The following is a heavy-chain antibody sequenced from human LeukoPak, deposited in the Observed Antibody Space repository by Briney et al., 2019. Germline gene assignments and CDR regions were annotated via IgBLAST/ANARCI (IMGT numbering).Heavy chain of an antibody. V-gene: IGHV1-18*01. CDR2: ISGDNGST. Sequence: ASVKVSCKASGYTFSSYGISWVRQAPGQGLERMGWISGDNGSTNYAQKLQGRVTMTTDTSTNTAYMELRSLRSDDSAIYYCAREDTRRGSRGYFDYWGQGTLVTVSS. CDR3: AREDTRRGSRGYFDY. CDR1: GYTFSSYG. J-gene: IGHJ4*02. D-gene: IGHD2-2*01.